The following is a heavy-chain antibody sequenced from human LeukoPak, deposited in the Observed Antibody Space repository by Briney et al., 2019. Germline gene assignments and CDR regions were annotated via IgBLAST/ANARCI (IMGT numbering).Heavy chain of an antibody. Sequence: GGSLRLSWAASGFTFSSYGMHWVRQAPGKGLEWVAVISYDGSNKYYADSVKGRFTISRDNSKNTLSLHMASLRAEDTAVYYCAKVAPLGSSWYGFTYWGQGTLVTVSS. V-gene: IGHV3-30*18. CDR2: ISYDGSNK. J-gene: IGHJ4*02. CDR3: AKVAPLGSSWYGFTY. D-gene: IGHD6-13*01. CDR1: GFTFSSYG.